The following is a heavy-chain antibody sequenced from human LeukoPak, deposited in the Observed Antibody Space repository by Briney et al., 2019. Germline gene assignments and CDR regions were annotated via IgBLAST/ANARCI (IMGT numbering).Heavy chain of an antibody. Sequence: ASVKVSCKASGYTFTNFYMHRVRQAPGHGLKWMGRIDPTGGTSNYAQKFEGRVTMTRDTSTSTVYMELSGLRAEDTAVYYCARHLIKDSVVVVGEPPSKYMDVWGKGTTVTVSS. D-gene: IGHD2-2*01. CDR2: IDPTGGTS. CDR1: GYTFTNFY. V-gene: IGHV1-46*01. J-gene: IGHJ6*03. CDR3: ARHLIKDSVVVVGEPPSKYMDV.